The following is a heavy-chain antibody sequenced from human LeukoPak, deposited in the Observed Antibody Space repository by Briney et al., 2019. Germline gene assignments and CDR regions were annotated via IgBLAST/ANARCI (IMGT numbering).Heavy chain of an antibody. CDR2: ISSSSSTI. Sequence: PGGSLRLSCAASGFTFSSYSMNWVRQAPGKGLEWVSYISSSSSTIYYADSVKGRFTISRDNAKNSLYLQMNSLRDEDRAVYYCAREGRYFDWLGATTYGMDVWGQGTTVTVSS. CDR1: GFTFSSYS. D-gene: IGHD3-9*01. CDR3: AREGRYFDWLGATTYGMDV. V-gene: IGHV3-48*02. J-gene: IGHJ6*02.